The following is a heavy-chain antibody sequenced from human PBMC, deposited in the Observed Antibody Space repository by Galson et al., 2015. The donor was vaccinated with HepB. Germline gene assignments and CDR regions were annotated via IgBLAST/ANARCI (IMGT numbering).Heavy chain of an antibody. J-gene: IGHJ4*02. D-gene: IGHD3-22*01. CDR1: GFTFSDYY. Sequence: SLRLSCAASGFTFSDYYMNWIRQAPGKGLEWVSYINGGSHYTNYADSVKGRFTISRDNAKNSLYLQMNSLTAEDTAVYYCASLDSSGSYFDYWGQGTLVTVSS. V-gene: IGHV3-11*06. CDR3: ASLDSSGSYFDY. CDR2: INGGSHYT.